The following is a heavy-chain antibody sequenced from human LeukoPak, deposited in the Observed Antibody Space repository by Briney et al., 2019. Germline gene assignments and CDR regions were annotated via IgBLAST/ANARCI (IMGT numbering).Heavy chain of an antibody. CDR3: ARGFDDTLTGYFPKHWYFDL. V-gene: IGHV3-11*01. CDR1: GFTFSDDY. D-gene: IGHD3-9*01. Sequence: GGSLRLSCAASGFTFSDDYMSWIRQAPGKGLEWLSYITASGRTIYYADSVEGRFTISRDNSQHSLYLQMNSLSAEDTAVYYCARGFDDTLTGYFPKHWYFDLWGRGTLVTVSS. CDR2: ITASGRTI. J-gene: IGHJ2*01.